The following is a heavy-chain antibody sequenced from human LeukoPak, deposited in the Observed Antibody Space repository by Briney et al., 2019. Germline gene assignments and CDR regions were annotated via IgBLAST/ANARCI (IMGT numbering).Heavy chain of an antibody. CDR2: ISWNSGSI. Sequence: PGGSLRLSCAASGFTFDDYAMHWVRQAPGEGLEWVSGISWNSGSIGYADSVKGRFTISRDNAKNSLYLQMNSLRAEDTALYYCAKDIAPRRDGYNYFDYWGQGTLVTVSS. D-gene: IGHD5-24*01. J-gene: IGHJ4*02. CDR1: GFTFDDYA. CDR3: AKDIAPRRDGYNYFDY. V-gene: IGHV3-9*01.